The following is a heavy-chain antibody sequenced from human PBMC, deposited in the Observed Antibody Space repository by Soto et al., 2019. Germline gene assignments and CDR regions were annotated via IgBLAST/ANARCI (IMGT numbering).Heavy chain of an antibody. CDR2: IIPIFGTA. Sequence: QVQLVQSGAEVKKPGSSVKDSCKASGGTFSGYAISWVRQAPGQGLEWMGGIIPIFGTANYAQKFQGRVTITAVESTSTAYMELSSLRSEDTAVYYCGSQLKDYYYYYGMDIWGQGTTVTVSS. CDR1: GGTFSGYA. J-gene: IGHJ6*02. V-gene: IGHV1-69*12. CDR3: GSQLKDYYYYYGMDI. D-gene: IGHD6-6*01.